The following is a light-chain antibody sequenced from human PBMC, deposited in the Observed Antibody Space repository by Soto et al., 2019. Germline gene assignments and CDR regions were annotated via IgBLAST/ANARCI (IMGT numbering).Light chain of an antibody. V-gene: IGKV3-15*01. J-gene: IGKJ1*01. Sequence: EIVMTQSPATLSVSPGERATLSCRASQNVGSKLAWYMQKPGQSPRLLISGASTRAAGIPARFSGSGSGTEFILTLSSLQSEDFAFYYCQHYDDWPWTFGQGTKVVIK. CDR2: GAS. CDR3: QHYDDWPWT. CDR1: QNVGSK.